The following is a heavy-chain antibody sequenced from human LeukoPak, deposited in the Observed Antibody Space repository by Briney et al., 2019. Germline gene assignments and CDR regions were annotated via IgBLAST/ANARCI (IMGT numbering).Heavy chain of an antibody. CDR1: GFTFDDYA. CDR2: ISWNSGSI. J-gene: IGHJ2*01. CDR3: AKDLRSSITWYFDL. V-gene: IGHV3-9*01. Sequence: GRSLRLSCAASGFTFDDYAMHWVRQAPGKGLEWVSGISWNSGSIGYADSVKGRFTISRDNAKNSLYLQMNSLRAEDTALYYWAKDLRSSITWYFDLWGRGTLVTVS.